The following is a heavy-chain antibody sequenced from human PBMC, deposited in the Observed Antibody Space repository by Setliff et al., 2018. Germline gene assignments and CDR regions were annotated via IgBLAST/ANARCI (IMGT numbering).Heavy chain of an antibody. CDR2: INIGGGSA. J-gene: IGHJ4*02. Sequence: ASVKVSCKASGCTFTSYYMYWLRQAPGQGPEWMGIINIGGGSASYAQKFQDRVTMTRDTSTNTVYMEVSSLTSGDSAVYYCARGGLAAANKKGVFEYWGQGTLVTVSS. D-gene: IGHD6-13*01. CDR1: GCTFTSYY. CDR3: ARGGLAAANKKGVFEY. V-gene: IGHV1-46*01.